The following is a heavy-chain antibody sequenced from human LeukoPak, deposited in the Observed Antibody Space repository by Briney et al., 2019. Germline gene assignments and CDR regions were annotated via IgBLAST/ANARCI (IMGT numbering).Heavy chain of an antibody. CDR3: ARSEGFRPFDY. V-gene: IGHV1-46*01. CDR1: GYTFTNYY. CDR2: INPSGGST. D-gene: IGHD3-10*01. J-gene: IGHJ4*02. Sequence: ASVTVSCKASGYTFTNYYIHWVRQAPGQGLECMGIINPSGGSTSCAQKFQGRVTMTRDTSISTAYMELSRLRSDDTAVYYCARSEGFRPFDYWGQGTLVTVSS.